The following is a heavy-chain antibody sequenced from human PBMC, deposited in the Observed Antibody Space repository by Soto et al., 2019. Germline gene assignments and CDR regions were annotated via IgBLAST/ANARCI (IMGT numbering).Heavy chain of an antibody. CDR1: GFTFSSYA. CDR2: ISGSGGST. J-gene: IGHJ4*02. V-gene: IGHV3-23*01. CDR3: AKDLYYYDSSGLNY. Sequence: GGSLRLSCAASGFTFSSYAMSWVRQAPGKGLEWVSAISGSGGSTYYADSVKGRFTISRDNSKNTLYLQMNSLRAEGTAVYYCAKDLYYYDSSGLNYWGQGTLVTVSS. D-gene: IGHD3-22*01.